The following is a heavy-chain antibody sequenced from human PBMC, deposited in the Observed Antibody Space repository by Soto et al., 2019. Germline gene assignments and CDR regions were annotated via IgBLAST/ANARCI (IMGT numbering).Heavy chain of an antibody. CDR2: INAGNGNT. CDR3: ARSSGYYYVDY. V-gene: IGHV1-3*01. CDR1: GYTFTSYA. Sequence: QVQLVQSGAEVKKPGSSVKVSCKASGYTFTSYAMHWVRQAPGQRLERMGWINAGNGNTKYSQKFQGRVTTTRDTSASTAYMELTSLRSEDTAVYYCARSSGYYYVDYWGQGTLVTVSS. D-gene: IGHD3-22*01. J-gene: IGHJ4*02.